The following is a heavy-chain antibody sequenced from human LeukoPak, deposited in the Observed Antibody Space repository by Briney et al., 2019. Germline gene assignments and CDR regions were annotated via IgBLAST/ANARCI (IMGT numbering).Heavy chain of an antibody. J-gene: IGHJ4*02. Sequence: GSLRLSCAASGFAFSTYAMTWVRQAPGKGLEWVSAISGNGGATYYADSVKGRFTISRDNSNNTLYLQMNSLRAEDTAIYYRAKDRGNFYGSGSYFPPGGDYWGQGTLVTVSS. CDR3: AKDRGNFYGSGSYFPPGGDY. V-gene: IGHV3-23*01. D-gene: IGHD3-10*01. CDR2: ISGNGGAT. CDR1: GFAFSTYA.